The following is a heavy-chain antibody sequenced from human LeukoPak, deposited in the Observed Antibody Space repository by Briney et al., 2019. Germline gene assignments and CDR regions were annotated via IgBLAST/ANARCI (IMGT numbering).Heavy chain of an antibody. D-gene: IGHD3-22*01. CDR1: GFSFDDYA. Sequence: GGSLRLSCAASGFSFDDYAMHWVRQAPGKGLEWVSGISSNSGNIGYADSVKGRFAISRDNAKNYLYLQMSSLSTEDTALYYCGKDIFASDYYDSGGYTLDYWGQGTLVTVSS. CDR2: ISSNSGNI. J-gene: IGHJ4*02. CDR3: GKDIFASDYYDSGGYTLDY. V-gene: IGHV3-9*01.